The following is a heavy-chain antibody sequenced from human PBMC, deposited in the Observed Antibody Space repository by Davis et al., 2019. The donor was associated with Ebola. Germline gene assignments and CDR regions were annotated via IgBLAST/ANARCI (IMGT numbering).Heavy chain of an antibody. CDR3: ARDPPTVTRELGFYMDV. J-gene: IGHJ6*03. CDR2: LNGEGTST. Sequence: PGGSLRLSCAASGFTFSRYWMHWVRQAPGKGLVWVSRLNGEGTSTSYADSVKGRFSISRDNAKNTLYLQVNSLRAEDTAVYYCARDPPTVTRELGFYMDVWGKGTTVTVSS. CDR1: GFTFSRYW. V-gene: IGHV3-74*01. D-gene: IGHD4-11*01.